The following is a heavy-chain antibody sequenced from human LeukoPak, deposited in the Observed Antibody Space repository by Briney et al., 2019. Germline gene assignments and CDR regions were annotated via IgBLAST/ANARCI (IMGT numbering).Heavy chain of an antibody. CDR1: GYTLTELS. Sequence: GASVKVSCKVSGYTLTELSMHWVRQAPGKGLEWMGGFDPEDGETIYAQKFQGRVTMTEDTSTDTAYMELSSLRSEDTAVYYCATRYDYVWGSYPRYNWFDPWGQGTLVTVSS. V-gene: IGHV1-24*01. J-gene: IGHJ5*02. D-gene: IGHD3-16*02. CDR2: FDPEDGET. CDR3: ATRYDYVWGSYPRYNWFDP.